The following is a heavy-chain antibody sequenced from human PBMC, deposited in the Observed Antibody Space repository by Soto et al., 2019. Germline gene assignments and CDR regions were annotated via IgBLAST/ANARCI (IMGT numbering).Heavy chain of an antibody. CDR3: ARDGEGVVDY. J-gene: IGHJ4*02. CDR2: INPSGGST. D-gene: IGHD3-10*01. Sequence: ASVKVSCKASGYAFTSYYMHWVRQAPGQGLEWMGIINPSGGSTSYAQKFQSRVTMTRDTSTSTVYMELSSLRSEDTAVYYCARDGEGVVDYWGQGTLVTVSS. CDR1: GYAFTSYY. V-gene: IGHV1-46*01.